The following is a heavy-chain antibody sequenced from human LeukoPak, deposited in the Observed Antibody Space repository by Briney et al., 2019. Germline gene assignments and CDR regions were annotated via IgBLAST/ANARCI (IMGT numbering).Heavy chain of an antibody. CDR2: IKSSGDST. CDR1: GFTFSNYA. Sequence: GGSLRLSCAASGFTFSNYAMSWVRQAPGKGLEWVSTIKSSGDSTFYADSVKGRFTISRDNSKNTLSLQMSSLRAEDTAVYYCAKARTPYNSGFDYWGQGTLVAVSS. V-gene: IGHV3-23*01. J-gene: IGHJ4*02. CDR3: AKARTPYNSGFDY. D-gene: IGHD6-19*01.